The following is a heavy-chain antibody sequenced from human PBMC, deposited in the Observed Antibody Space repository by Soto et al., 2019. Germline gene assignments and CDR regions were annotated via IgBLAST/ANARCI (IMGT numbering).Heavy chain of an antibody. Sequence: GGSLRLSCAASGFTFSSYAMSWVRQAPGKGLEWVSAISGSGGSTYYADSVKGRFTISRDNSKNTLYLQMNSLRAEDTAVYYCAKDPSPHYYGSGSYPPFDYWGQGTLVTVSS. D-gene: IGHD3-10*01. CDR3: AKDPSPHYYGSGSYPPFDY. J-gene: IGHJ4*02. CDR1: GFTFSSYA. CDR2: ISGSGGST. V-gene: IGHV3-23*01.